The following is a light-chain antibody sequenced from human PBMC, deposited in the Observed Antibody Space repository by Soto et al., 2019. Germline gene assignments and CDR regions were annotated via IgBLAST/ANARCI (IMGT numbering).Light chain of an antibody. CDR2: GAS. Sequence: EVVMTQSPATLSASPGERATLSCWASETVATNLAWYQQKPGQAPRLLISGASTRAAGISDRFRGSGSGTEFTLTISSLRSEDSGISYCQTYFEWPPMTFGHGTKVEI. V-gene: IGKV3-15*01. J-gene: IGKJ1*01. CDR1: ETVATN. CDR3: QTYFEWPPMT.